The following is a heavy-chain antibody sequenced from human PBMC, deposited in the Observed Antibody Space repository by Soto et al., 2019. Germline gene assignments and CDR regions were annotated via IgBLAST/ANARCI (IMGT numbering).Heavy chain of an antibody. CDR3: VRQGIDYLHGLVDV. J-gene: IGHJ6*02. CDR1: SGPDRSHN. D-gene: IGHD4-17*01. Sequence: QVQLQQSGPRLVKPSETLSLTCTVSSGPDRSHNWGWIRQPPGRGLEWIGYVYDTGDTAYNPSLRSRISISADTSTNDTSLTLSSVNAADTAVYYCVRQGIDYLHGLVDVWGQGTTVSVSS. V-gene: IGHV4-59*08. CDR2: VYDTGDT.